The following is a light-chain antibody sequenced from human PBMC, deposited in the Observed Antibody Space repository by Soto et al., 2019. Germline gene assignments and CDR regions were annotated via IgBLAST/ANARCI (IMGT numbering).Light chain of an antibody. V-gene: IGLV3-1*01. J-gene: IGLJ2*01. Sequence: SYELTQPPSVSVSPGQTASITCSGDKLGDKYACWYQQKPGQSPVLVIYQDNKRPSGIPERFSGSNSGNTATLTISGTQAMDEADYYCQAWDSSTVAFGGGTKLTVL. CDR1: KLGDKY. CDR3: QAWDSSTVA. CDR2: QDN.